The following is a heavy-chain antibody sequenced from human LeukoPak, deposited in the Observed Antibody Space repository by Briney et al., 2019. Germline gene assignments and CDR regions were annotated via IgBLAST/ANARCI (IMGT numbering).Heavy chain of an antibody. D-gene: IGHD1-26*01. Sequence: GGSLRLSCAASEFTFNTYSMNWVRQAPGKGLEWVSSISSSSDYIYYADSVKGRFAISRDNAKNSLYLQVNSLRAEDTAVYYCARGDARVGATDYWGQGTLVTVSS. V-gene: IGHV3-21*04. CDR3: ARGDARVGATDY. CDR1: EFTFNTYS. J-gene: IGHJ4*02. CDR2: ISSSSDYI.